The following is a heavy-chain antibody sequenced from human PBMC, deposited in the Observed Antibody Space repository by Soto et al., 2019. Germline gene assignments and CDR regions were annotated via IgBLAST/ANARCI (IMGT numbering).Heavy chain of an antibody. V-gene: IGHV4-59*01. J-gene: IGHJ4*02. CDR2: IYYSGST. D-gene: IGHD3-10*01. CDR3: ARDAGTTMVRGRLFDY. Sequence: SETLSLTCTVSGGSISSYYWSWIRQPPGKGLEWIGYIYYSGSTNYNPSLKSRVTISVDTSKNQFSLKLSSVTAADTAVYYCARDAGTTMVRGRLFDYWGQGTLVTVSS. CDR1: GGSISSYY.